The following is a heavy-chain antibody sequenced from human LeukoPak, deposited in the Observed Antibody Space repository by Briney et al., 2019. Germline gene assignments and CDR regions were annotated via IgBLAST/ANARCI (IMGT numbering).Heavy chain of an antibody. V-gene: IGHV4-39*01. Sequence: SETLSLTCTVSGGSISSTSYYWGWIRQPPGKGLEWIGSIYYSGSTFYSPSLKSRVTISVDTSKNQFSLRLSSVTAADTAVYYCARMFSSDWYIPDYWGQGTLVTVSS. J-gene: IGHJ4*02. CDR3: ARMFSSDWYIPDY. CDR1: GGSISSTSYY. CDR2: IYYSGST. D-gene: IGHD6-19*01.